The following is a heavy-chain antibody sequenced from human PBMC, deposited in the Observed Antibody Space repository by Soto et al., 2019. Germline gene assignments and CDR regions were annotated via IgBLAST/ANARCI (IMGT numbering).Heavy chain of an antibody. D-gene: IGHD2-15*01. Sequence: PGGSLRLSCAASGFTFSSYGMHWVRQAPGKGLEWVAVIWYDGSNKYYADSVKGRFTISRDNSKNTLYLQMNSLRAEDTAVYYCARGVVVAATTDYYMDVWGKGNTVTVSS. J-gene: IGHJ6*03. CDR1: GFTFSSYG. CDR2: IWYDGSNK. V-gene: IGHV3-33*01. CDR3: ARGVVVAATTDYYMDV.